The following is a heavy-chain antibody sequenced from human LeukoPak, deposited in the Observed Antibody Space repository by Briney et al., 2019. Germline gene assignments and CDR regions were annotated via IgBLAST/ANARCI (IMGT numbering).Heavy chain of an antibody. D-gene: IGHD6-19*01. CDR2: IYHSGST. Sequence: SETLSLTCAVSGGSISSSNWWRWVRQPPGKGLEWIGEIYHSGSTNYNPSLKSRVTISVDKSKNQFSLKLSSVTAADTAVYYCARTEIAVAGYYFDYWGQGTLVTVSS. J-gene: IGHJ4*02. V-gene: IGHV4-4*02. CDR3: ARTEIAVAGYYFDY. CDR1: GGSISSSNW.